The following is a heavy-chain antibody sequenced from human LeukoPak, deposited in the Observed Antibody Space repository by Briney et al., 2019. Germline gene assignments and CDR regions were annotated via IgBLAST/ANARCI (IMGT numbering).Heavy chain of an antibody. V-gene: IGHV4-4*07. CDR2: IYTSGST. J-gene: IGHJ6*03. Sequence: PSETLSLTCTASGGSISSYYWSWIRQPAGKGLEWIGRIYTSGSTNYNPSLKSRVTMSVDTSKNQFSLKLSSVTAADTAVYYCARVSTVAGTSPFWYYYYMDVWGKGTTVTISS. CDR3: ARVSTVAGTSPFWYYYYMDV. D-gene: IGHD6-19*01. CDR1: GGSISSYY.